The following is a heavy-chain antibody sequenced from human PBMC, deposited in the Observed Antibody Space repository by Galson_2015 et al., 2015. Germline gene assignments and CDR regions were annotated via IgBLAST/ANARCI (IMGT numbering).Heavy chain of an antibody. CDR3: ARFIVVVVAATPELDY. V-gene: IGHV1-18*01. J-gene: IGHJ4*02. CDR2: NSAYNGNT. Sequence: SVKVSCKASGYTFTSYGISWVRQAPGQGLEWMGWNSAYNGNTNYAQKLQGRVTMTTDTSTSTAYMELRSLRSDDTAVYYCARFIVVVVAATPELDYWGQGTLVTVSS. CDR1: GYTFTSYG. D-gene: IGHD2-15*01.